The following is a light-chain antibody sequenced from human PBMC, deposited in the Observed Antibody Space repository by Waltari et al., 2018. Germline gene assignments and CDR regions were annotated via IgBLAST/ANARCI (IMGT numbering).Light chain of an antibody. Sequence: DIQMTQSTSSLSAYIGDRVTIACRASQDINNWLAWYQQKPGKAPKLLIYSISTLQPWVPSRFSGSGSGTDFTLTISSLQPEDCATYYCLQAQSFPRTFGGGTVVEI. CDR2: SIS. V-gene: IGKV1-12*01. CDR3: LQAQSFPRT. J-gene: IGKJ4*01. CDR1: QDINNW.